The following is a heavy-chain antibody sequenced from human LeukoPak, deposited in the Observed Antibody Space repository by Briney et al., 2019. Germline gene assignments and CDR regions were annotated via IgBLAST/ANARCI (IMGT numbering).Heavy chain of an antibody. CDR1: GFTLRSYG. CDR3: ARAWGSSSDY. CDR2: ISSSSSTI. J-gene: IGHJ4*02. Sequence: GGSLRLTCAASGFTLRSYGINWVRQAPGKGLEWISYISSSSSTIYYADSVKGRFTISGDNARNSLYLQMNSLRAKDTAVYYCARAWGSSSDYWGQGTLVTVSS. D-gene: IGHD6-6*01. V-gene: IGHV3-48*01.